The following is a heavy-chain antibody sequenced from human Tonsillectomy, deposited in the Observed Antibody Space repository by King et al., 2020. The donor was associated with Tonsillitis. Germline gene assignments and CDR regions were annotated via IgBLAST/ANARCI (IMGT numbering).Heavy chain of an antibody. CDR3: ARANSYGYLSFDS. D-gene: IGHD5-18*01. CDR2: INPNSGGT. CDR1: GYTFTGYY. J-gene: IGHJ4*02. Sequence: VQLVESGAEVKKPGASVKVSCKASGYTFTGYYMHWVRQAPGQGLEWMGWINPNSGGTNYAQKFQGRVTMTRDTSISTGYMELSRLRSEDTAVYYCARANSYGYLSFDSWGQGTLVTVSS. V-gene: IGHV1-2*02.